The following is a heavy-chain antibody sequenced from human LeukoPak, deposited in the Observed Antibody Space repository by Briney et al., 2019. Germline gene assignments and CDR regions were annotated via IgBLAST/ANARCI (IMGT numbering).Heavy chain of an antibody. V-gene: IGHV3-43*02. Sequence: GGSLSLSCSASGFTFDDYAMHWVRHAPGKGLECVSLISGDGGSTYYADSVKGRFTISRDNSKNSLYLQMNSLRTEDTALYYCAKDYYYYYMDVWGKGTTVTVSS. CDR1: GFTFDDYA. CDR2: ISGDGGST. J-gene: IGHJ6*03. CDR3: AKDYYYYYMDV.